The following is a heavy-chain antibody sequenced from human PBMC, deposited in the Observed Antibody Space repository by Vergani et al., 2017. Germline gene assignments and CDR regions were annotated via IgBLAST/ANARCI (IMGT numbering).Heavy chain of an antibody. D-gene: IGHD6-19*01. J-gene: IGHJ3*02. V-gene: IGHV3-74*01. CDR3: ARERWGSGWFHAFDI. CDR2: INSDGSST. CDR1: GFTFSSYW. Sequence: EVQLVESRGGLVQPGGSLRLSCAASGFTFSSYWMHWVRQAPGKGLVWVSRINSDGSSTSYADSVKGRFTISRDNAKNTLYLQMNSLRAEDTAVYYCARERWGSGWFHAFDIWGQGTMVTVSA.